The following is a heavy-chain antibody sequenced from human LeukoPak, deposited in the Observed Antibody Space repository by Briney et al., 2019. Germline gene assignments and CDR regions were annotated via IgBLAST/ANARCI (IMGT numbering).Heavy chain of an antibody. CDR1: GFTFSSYG. CDR2: IRYDGSNK. CDR3: AKAPSGSYCTTRPPYYFDY. J-gene: IGHJ4*02. D-gene: IGHD1-26*01. V-gene: IGHV3-30*02. Sequence: PGGSLRLSCAASGFTFSSYGMHWVRQAPGKGLEWVAFIRYDGSNKYYADSVKGRFTISRDNSKNTLYLQMNSLRAEDTAVYYCAKAPSGSYCTTRPPYYFDYWGQGTLVTVSS.